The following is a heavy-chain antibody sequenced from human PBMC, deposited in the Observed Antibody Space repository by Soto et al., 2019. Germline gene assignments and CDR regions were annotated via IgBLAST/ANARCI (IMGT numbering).Heavy chain of an antibody. J-gene: IGHJ6*03. Sequence: SETLSLTCTVSGGSISSGGYYWSWIRQHPGKGLKWIGYIYYSGSTYYNPSLKSRVTISVDTSKNQFSLKLSSVTAADTAVYYCARAIPYCSSTSCYYYYYMDVWGKGTTVTVSS. CDR3: ARAIPYCSSTSCYYYYYMDV. CDR2: IYYSGST. D-gene: IGHD2-2*01. CDR1: GGSISSGGYY. V-gene: IGHV4-31*03.